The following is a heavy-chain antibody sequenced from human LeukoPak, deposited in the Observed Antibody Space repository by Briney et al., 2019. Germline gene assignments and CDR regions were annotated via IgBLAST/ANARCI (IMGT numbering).Heavy chain of an antibody. V-gene: IGHV4-34*01. CDR3: ARGDITTGGAPFDH. CDR1: GESFSGYY. Sequence: SETLSLTCAVYGESFSGYYWSWIRQPPGKGLKWIGEINHRGSTNYNPSLKSRVTISVDTSKDQFSLKLNSVTAADTAIYYCARGDITTGGAPFDHWGQGSLVTVSS. D-gene: IGHD2-21*01. CDR2: INHRGST. J-gene: IGHJ4*02.